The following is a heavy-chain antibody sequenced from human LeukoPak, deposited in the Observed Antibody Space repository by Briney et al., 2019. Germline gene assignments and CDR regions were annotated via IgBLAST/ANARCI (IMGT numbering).Heavy chain of an antibody. D-gene: IGHD2-8*01. V-gene: IGHV1/OR15-2*02. J-gene: IGHJ5*02. CDR3: ARDLVHHRLLATNYSWFDP. CDR1: GYTLTRNY. Sequence: ASVKVSCKASGYTLTRNYMHWVRQAPGQGLEWMGWINSYNGNTKYTQKVQGRVTMTIDTSTSTAYMEVRSLRSDDTAVYYCARDLVHHRLLATNYSWFDPWGQGTLVTVSS. CDR2: INSYNGNT.